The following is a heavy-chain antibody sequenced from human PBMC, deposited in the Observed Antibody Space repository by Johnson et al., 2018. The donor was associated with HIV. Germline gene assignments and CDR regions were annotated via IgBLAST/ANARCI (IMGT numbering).Heavy chain of an antibody. J-gene: IGHJ3*02. CDR3: AREEPRDNDAFDI. Sequence: QVQLVESGGGVVQPGRSLRLSCAASGFTFNNYAMDWVRQAPGKGLEWVAFVSSDGTNRKYADSVKGRFTISRDNTRNTVYLQMNSLRVEDTAVYYCAREEPRDNDAFDIWGQGTMVTVSS. V-gene: IGHV3-30*03. D-gene: IGHD1-14*01. CDR2: VSSDGTNR. CDR1: GFTFNNYA.